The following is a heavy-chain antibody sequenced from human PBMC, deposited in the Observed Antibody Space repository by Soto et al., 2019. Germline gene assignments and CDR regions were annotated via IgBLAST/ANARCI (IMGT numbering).Heavy chain of an antibody. J-gene: IGHJ6*02. CDR3: ARESYDILTDYYYGMDV. Sequence: GGSLRLSCAASGFTFSSYAMHWVRQAPGKGLEWVAVISYDGSNKYYADSVKGRFTISRDNSKNTLYLQMNSLRAEDTAVYYCARESYDILTDYYYGMDVWGQGTTVTVSS. D-gene: IGHD3-9*01. V-gene: IGHV3-30-3*01. CDR2: ISYDGSNK. CDR1: GFTFSSYA.